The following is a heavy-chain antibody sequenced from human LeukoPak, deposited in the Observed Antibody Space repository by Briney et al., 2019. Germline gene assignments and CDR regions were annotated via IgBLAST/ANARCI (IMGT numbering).Heavy chain of an antibody. Sequence: PGGSLRLSCAASGFIFSSYSMNWVRQAPGKGLEWVAYIAYTGTIHYAASVRGRFAISRDNAKNSLYLELNSLRVEDTAVYYCARAPHALDYWGQGTRVTVSS. CDR3: ARAPHALDY. CDR2: IAYTGTI. CDR1: GFIFSSYS. J-gene: IGHJ4*02. V-gene: IGHV3-48*01.